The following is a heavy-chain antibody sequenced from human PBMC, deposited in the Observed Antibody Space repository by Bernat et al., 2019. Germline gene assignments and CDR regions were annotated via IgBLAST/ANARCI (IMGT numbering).Heavy chain of an antibody. J-gene: IGHJ4*02. D-gene: IGHD5-12*01. CDR1: GGSFSGYY. CDR3: ARSGYSGYVDRY. Sequence: QVQLQQWGAGLLKPSETLSLTCAVYGGSFSGYYWSWIRQPPGKWLEWIGEINHSGSTNYNPSLKSRVTISVDTSKNQFSLKLSSVNAADTAVYYCARSGYSGYVDRYWGQGNPVTVSA. CDR2: INHSGST. V-gene: IGHV4-34*01.